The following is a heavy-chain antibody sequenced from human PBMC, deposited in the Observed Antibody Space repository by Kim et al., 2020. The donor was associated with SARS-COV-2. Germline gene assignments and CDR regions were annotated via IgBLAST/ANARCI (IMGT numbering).Heavy chain of an antibody. CDR3: AKVVFADIVVVPAAAIYYGMDV. V-gene: IGHV3-30*18. D-gene: IGHD2-2*01. J-gene: IGHJ6*02. CDR2: ISYDGSNK. CDR1: GFTFSSYG. Sequence: GGSLRLSCAASGFTFSSYGMHWVRQAPGKGLEWVSVISYDGSNKYYADSMKGRFTISRDNSKNTLYLQMNSLRAEDTAVYYCAKVVFADIVVVPAAAIYYGMDVWGQGTTVTVSS.